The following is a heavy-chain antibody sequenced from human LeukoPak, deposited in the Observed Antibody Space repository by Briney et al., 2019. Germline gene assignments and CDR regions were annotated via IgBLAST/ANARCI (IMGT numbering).Heavy chain of an antibody. Sequence: SETLSLTCTVSGGSISSYYWSWIRQPPGKGLGWIGYIYYSGSTNYNPSLKSRVTISVDTSKNQFSLKLSSVTAADTAVYYCARDRRAVAAFDIWGQGTMVTVSS. CDR2: IYYSGST. J-gene: IGHJ3*02. D-gene: IGHD6-19*01. CDR1: GGSISSYY. CDR3: ARDRRAVAAFDI. V-gene: IGHV4-59*01.